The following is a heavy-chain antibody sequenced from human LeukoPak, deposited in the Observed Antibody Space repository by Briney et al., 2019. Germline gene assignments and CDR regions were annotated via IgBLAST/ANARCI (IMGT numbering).Heavy chain of an antibody. J-gene: IGHJ5*02. CDR3: ARVNSYSWNDVRFDP. CDR1: EYTFTGYY. D-gene: IGHD1-20*01. CDR2: INPNSGGT. Sequence: ASVKVSCKASEYTFTGYYMHWVRQAPGQGLEWMGWINPNSGGTNYAQKFQGRVTMTRDTSISTAYMELSRLRSDDTAVYYCARVNSYSWNDVRFDPWGQGTLVTVSS. V-gene: IGHV1-2*02.